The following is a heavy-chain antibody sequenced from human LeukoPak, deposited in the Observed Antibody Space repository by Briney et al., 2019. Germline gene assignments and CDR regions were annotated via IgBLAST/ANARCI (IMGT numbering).Heavy chain of an antibody. J-gene: IGHJ5*02. D-gene: IGHD3-10*01. CDR1: GAPVSSSASY. V-gene: IGHV4-39*01. CDR2: LYYTGST. CDR3: ARLGDLVTMSRGVCDYFDP. Sequence: PSETLSLTCTVSGAPVSSSASYWGWIRQSPGKGLEWIGTLYYTGSTSYNPSLKSRVTISVDTAKNQVSLRLSSVAAADTAIYYCARLGDLVTMSRGVCDYFDPWGQGTLVTVSS.